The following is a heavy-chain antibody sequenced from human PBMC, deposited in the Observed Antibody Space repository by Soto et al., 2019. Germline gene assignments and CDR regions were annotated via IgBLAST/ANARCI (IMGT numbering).Heavy chain of an antibody. CDR3: ARDRCFYYDSSGCVDY. D-gene: IGHD3-22*01. J-gene: IGHJ4*02. V-gene: IGHV3-21*01. CDR2: ISSSSSYI. Sequence: EVQLVESGGGLVKPGGSLRLSCAASGFTFSSYSMNWVRQAPGQGLEWVSSISSSSSYIYYADSVKGRFTISRDNAKNSLYLQMNSLRAEDTAVYYCARDRCFYYDSSGCVDYWGQGTLVTVSS. CDR1: GFTFSSYS.